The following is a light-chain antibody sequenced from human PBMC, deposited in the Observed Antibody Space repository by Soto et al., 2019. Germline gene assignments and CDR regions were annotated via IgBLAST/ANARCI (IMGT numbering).Light chain of an antibody. Sequence: EVVLTQSPGTLSLSPGDRATVSCRASQTVHSSFFGWYQQKGGQAPRLLIYGTSNRSAGIPDRFSGHGSGTDFTLTIDGLEPEDFAMYCCQQHGGSPPYTFGRGTRVEI. CDR1: QTVHSSF. J-gene: IGKJ2*01. V-gene: IGKV3-20*01. CDR2: GTS. CDR3: QQHGGSPPYT.